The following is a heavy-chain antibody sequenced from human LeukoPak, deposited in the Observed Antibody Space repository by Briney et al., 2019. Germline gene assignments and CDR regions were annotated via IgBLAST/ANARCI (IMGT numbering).Heavy chain of an antibody. V-gene: IGHV4-61*02. D-gene: IGHD6-19*01. J-gene: IGHJ4*02. Sequence: SETLSLTCTVSGGSISSGSYYWSWIRQPARKGLEWIGRIYTSGSTNYNPSLKSRVTISVDTSKNQFSLKLSSVTAADTAVYYCARGPDEQWLVPFDYWGQGTLVTVSS. CDR3: ARGPDEQWLVPFDY. CDR2: IYTSGST. CDR1: GGSISSGSYY.